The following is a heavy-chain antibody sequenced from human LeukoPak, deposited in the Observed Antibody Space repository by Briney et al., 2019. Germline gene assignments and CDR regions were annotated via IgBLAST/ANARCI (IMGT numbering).Heavy chain of an antibody. J-gene: IGHJ3*02. CDR1: GFTFSSHE. CDR2: IYTVGDA. Sequence: GGSLRLSCAASGFTFSSHEIHWVRQGTGKGLEWVSAIYTVGDAYYSASVKGRFTISRENAKNSLYLRMNSLRAGDTAVYYCVRESAGVGAKAFDIWGQGTMVTVSS. CDR3: VRESAGVGAKAFDI. V-gene: IGHV3-13*01. D-gene: IGHD1-26*01.